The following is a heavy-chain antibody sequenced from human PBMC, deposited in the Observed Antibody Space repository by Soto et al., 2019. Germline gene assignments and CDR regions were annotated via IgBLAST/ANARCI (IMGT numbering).Heavy chain of an antibody. CDR3: ARARAARPNNWFGP. CDR1: GDSVSSNDSA. V-gene: IGHV6-1*01. Sequence: PSPTLSLTCAISGDSVSSNDSAWNWIRQSPSRGLEWLGRTYYRSKWYNDYALSVKSRITINPDTSKDQFSLQLNSVTPEDTAMYYCARARAARPNNWFGPWGQGTLVTVSS. J-gene: IGHJ5*02. CDR2: TYYRSKWYN. D-gene: IGHD6-6*01.